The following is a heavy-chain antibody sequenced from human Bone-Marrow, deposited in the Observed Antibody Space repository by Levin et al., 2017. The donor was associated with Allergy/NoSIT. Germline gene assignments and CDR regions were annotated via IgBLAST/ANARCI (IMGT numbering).Heavy chain of an antibody. J-gene: IGHJ4*02. Sequence: AGGSLRLSCASSGFTFSGYWMAWVRQAPGNGLDWVANINRDGGDGYYVDSVKGRFTIPRDNARNSLELQMNSLRVEDTAVYYCARNGAWSFEFWGQGTLVTVSS. CDR3: ARNGAWSFEF. D-gene: IGHD2-8*01. CDR2: INRDGGDG. V-gene: IGHV3-7*01. CDR1: GFTFSGYW.